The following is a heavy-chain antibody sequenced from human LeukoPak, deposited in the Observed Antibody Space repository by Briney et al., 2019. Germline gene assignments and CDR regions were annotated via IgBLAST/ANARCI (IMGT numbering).Heavy chain of an antibody. CDR1: RFSFSDYD. CDR2: ISSDGSRK. CDR3: AKYAYNWNAPDGFDM. Sequence: GRSLRLSCRASRFSFSDYDMHWVRQAPGKGLEWVAVISSDGSRKHYGDSVKGRFTISRDNSESTLFLQMNSLRTDVTSVYFCAKYAYNWNAPDGFDMWGQGTMVIVSS. V-gene: IGHV3-30*18. J-gene: IGHJ3*02. D-gene: IGHD1-1*01.